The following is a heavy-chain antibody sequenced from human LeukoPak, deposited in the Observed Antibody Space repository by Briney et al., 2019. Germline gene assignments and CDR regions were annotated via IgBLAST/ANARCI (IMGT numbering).Heavy chain of an antibody. V-gene: IGHV1-18*01. CDR2: IHTYIGHT. J-gene: IGHJ5*02. Sequence: GASVKVSCKSSGYTFNSYGITWVRQAPGQGLEWMGWIHTYIGHTNYAQNLQGRVTMTTDTSTSTAYMELRSLRSDDTAVYYCARVPLRIAARPGIWFDPWGQGTLVTVSS. D-gene: IGHD6-6*01. CDR1: GYTFNSYG. CDR3: ARVPLRIAARPGIWFDP.